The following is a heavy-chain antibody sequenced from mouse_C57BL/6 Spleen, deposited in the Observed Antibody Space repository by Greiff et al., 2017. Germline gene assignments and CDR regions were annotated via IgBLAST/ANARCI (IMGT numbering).Heavy chain of an antibody. V-gene: IGHV1-64*01. D-gene: IGHD2-4*01. CDR1: GYTFTSYW. Sequence: QVQLQQPGAELVKPGASVKLSCKASGYTFTSYWMHWVKQRPGQGLEWIGMIHPNSGSTNYNEKFKSKATLTVDKSSSTAYMQLSSLTSEDSAVYYCARSDYDYPYWYFDVWGTGTTVTVSS. CDR3: ARSDYDYPYWYFDV. J-gene: IGHJ1*03. CDR2: IHPNSGST.